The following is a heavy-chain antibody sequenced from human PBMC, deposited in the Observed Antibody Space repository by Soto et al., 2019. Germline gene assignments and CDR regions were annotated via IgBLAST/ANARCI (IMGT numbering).Heavy chain of an antibody. J-gene: IGHJ6*02. CDR2: IWYGGFNK. CDR1: GFTFSSYG. D-gene: IGHD2-15*01. V-gene: IGHV3-33*01. CDR3: ARDRGGPPLRYYYGMDV. Sequence: GGSLRLSCAASGFTFSSYGMHWVRQAPGKGLEWVAVIWYGGFNKYYADSVKGRFTISRDNSKNTLYLQMNSLRAEDTAVYYCARDRGGPPLRYYYGMDVWGQGTTVTVSS.